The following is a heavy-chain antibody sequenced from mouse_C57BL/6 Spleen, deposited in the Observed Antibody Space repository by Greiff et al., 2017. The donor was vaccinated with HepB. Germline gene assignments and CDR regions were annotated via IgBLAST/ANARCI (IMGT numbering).Heavy chain of an antibody. CDR1: GYTFTSYG. Sequence: EVKLMESGAELVRPGSSVKMSCKTSGYTFTSYGINWVKQRPGQGLEWIGYIYIGNGYTEYNEKFKGKATLTSDTSSSTAYMQLSSLTSEDSAIYFCARSPYYYGSSYGGVFDYWGQGTTLTVSS. CDR3: ARSPYYYGSSYGGVFDY. V-gene: IGHV1-58*01. CDR2: IYIGNGYT. J-gene: IGHJ2*01. D-gene: IGHD1-1*01.